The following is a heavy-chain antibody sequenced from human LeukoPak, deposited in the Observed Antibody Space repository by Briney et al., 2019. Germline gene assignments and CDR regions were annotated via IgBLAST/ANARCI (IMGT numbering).Heavy chain of an antibody. CDR2: ISGSGGST. V-gene: IGHV3-23*01. CDR3: AKDRSRGSGSYYS. CDR1: GFTFSSYA. Sequence: PGGSLRLSCAASGFTFSSYAMSWVRQAPGKGLEWASAISGSGGSTYYADSVTGRFTISRDNSKNTLYLQMNSLRAEDTAVYYCAKDRSRGSGSYYSWGQGTLVTVSS. J-gene: IGHJ4*02. D-gene: IGHD3-10*01.